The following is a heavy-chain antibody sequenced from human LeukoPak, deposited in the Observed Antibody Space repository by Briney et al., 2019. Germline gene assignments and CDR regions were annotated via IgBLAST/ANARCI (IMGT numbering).Heavy chain of an antibody. J-gene: IGHJ4*02. D-gene: IGHD3-3*01. CDR2: IYRGGST. CDR1: GFTVSSKY. V-gene: IGHV3-66*01. CDR3: ARDRYDFWSGTLDY. Sequence: GRSLRLSCAASGFTVSSKYMSWVRQAPGKGLEWVSVIYRGGSTYYADSVKGRFTISRDNSKNTLYLQMNSLRGEDTAVYYCARDRYDFWSGTLDYWGQGTLVTVSS.